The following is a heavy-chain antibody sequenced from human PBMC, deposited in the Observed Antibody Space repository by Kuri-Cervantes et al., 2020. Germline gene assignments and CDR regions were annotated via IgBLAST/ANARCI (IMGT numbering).Heavy chain of an antibody. CDR1: GFTFDDYA. D-gene: IGHD3-22*01. CDR2: ISWNSGSI. V-gene: IGHV3-9*01. J-gene: IGHJ3*02. Sequence: GGSLRLSCAASGFTFDDYAMHWVRQAPGKGLEWVSGISWNSGSIGYADSVKGRFTISRDNAKNSLYLQMNSLRAEDTAVYYCARLNYYDSTRDAFDIWGQGTMVTVSS. CDR3: ARLNYYDSTRDAFDI.